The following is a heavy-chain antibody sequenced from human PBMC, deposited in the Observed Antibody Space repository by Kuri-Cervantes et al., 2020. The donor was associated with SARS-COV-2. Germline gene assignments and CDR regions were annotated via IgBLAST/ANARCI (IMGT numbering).Heavy chain of an antibody. Sequence: GSLTLTCTVSGGSINIANYYWGWIRQPPGKGLEWIGSIYYSGSTYYNPSLKSRVTISVDTSKNQFSLKLSSVTAADTAVYYCAREDYGSNSSGFDPWGQGTLVTVSS. CDR3: AREDYGSNSSGFDP. CDR1: GGSINIANYY. V-gene: IGHV4-39*07. D-gene: IGHD4-23*01. J-gene: IGHJ5*02. CDR2: IYYSGST.